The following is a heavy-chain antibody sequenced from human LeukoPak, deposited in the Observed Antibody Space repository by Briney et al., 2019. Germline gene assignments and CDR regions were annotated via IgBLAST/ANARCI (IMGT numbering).Heavy chain of an antibody. D-gene: IGHD3-10*01. V-gene: IGHV4-34*01. CDR1: GGSFSGYY. J-gene: IGHJ4*02. CDR2: INHSRRT. Sequence: SETLSLTCAVYGGSFSGYYWSWIRQPPGNGLEWIGEINHSRRTNYDPSLKSRVTISVDTSKNQFSLKLSSVTAADTAVYYCARGSRMRLLWFGEATYYFDYWGQGTLVTVSS. CDR3: ARGSRMRLLWFGEATYYFDY.